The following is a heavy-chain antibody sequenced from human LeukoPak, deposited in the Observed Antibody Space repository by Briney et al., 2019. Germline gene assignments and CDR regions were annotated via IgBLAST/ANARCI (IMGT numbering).Heavy chain of an antibody. CDR1: GFTLSSYW. V-gene: IGHV3-53*01. Sequence: GGSLRLSCAASGFTLSSYWMHWVRQAPGKGLEWVSLIYSGGNTYYADSVKGRFTISRDNSKNTLYLQMNSLRAEDTAVYYCATEGDWGQGTLVTVSS. J-gene: IGHJ4*02. CDR2: IYSGGNT. CDR3: ATEGD. D-gene: IGHD3-16*01.